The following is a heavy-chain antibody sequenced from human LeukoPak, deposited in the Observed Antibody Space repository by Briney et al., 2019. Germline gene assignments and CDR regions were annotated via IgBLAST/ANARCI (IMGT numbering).Heavy chain of an antibody. CDR3: ATGNIVVVPAAIPYYYYGMDV. V-gene: IGHV1-2*02. D-gene: IGHD2-2*01. J-gene: IGHJ6*02. CDR1: GYTFTGYY. Sequence: ASVKVSCKASGYTFTGYYMHWVRQAPGQGLEWMGWINPNSGGTNYAQKFQGRVTMTRDTSISTAYMELSSLRSEDTAVYYCATGNIVVVPAAIPYYYYGMDVWGQGTTVTVSS. CDR2: INPNSGGT.